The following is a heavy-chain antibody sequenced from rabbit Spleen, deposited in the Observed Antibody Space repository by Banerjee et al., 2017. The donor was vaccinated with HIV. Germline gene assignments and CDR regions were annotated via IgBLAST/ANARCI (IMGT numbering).Heavy chain of an antibody. V-gene: IGHV1S45*01. CDR1: GFSFSSSYY. Sequence: QEQLEESGGDLVQPEGSLTLTCTASGFSFSSSYYMCWVRQAPGKGLEWIGCIYAGSSGSTYYASWAKGRFTISKTSSTTVTLQMTSLTAADTATYFCARAYNINDCLNLWGQGTLVTVS. J-gene: IGHJ4*01. CDR2: IYAGSSGST. CDR3: ARAYNINDCLNL. D-gene: IGHD2-1*01.